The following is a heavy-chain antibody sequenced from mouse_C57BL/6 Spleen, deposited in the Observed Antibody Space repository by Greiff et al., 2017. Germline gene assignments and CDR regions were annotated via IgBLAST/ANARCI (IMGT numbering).Heavy chain of an antibody. CDR2: IYPGSGNT. Sequence: QVQLQQSGAELVRPGASVKLSCKASGYTFTDYYINWVKQRPGQGLEWIARIYPGSGNTSSNEKFKGKVTLTAEKSSSIAYMQLSGLTSEDSAVYFYTRNYSNYYFDYWGKGTTLTVSS. J-gene: IGHJ2*01. V-gene: IGHV1-76*01. CDR1: GYTFTDYY. D-gene: IGHD2-5*01. CDR3: TRNYSNYYFDY.